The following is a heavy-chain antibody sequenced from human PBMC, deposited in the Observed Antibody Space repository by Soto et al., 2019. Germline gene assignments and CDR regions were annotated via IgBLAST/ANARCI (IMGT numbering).Heavy chain of an antibody. V-gene: IGHV3-23*01. CDR3: AKGDGLTGTASA. D-gene: IGHD1-20*01. Sequence: GGSLRLSCAASEFTFSNYAMTWVRQPPGKGLEWVSAISATGGSTYYADSVKGRFTISRDNSKNTLSLEMNSLRAEDTAVYYCAKGDGLTGTASAWGQGTLVTVSS. CDR2: ISATGGST. J-gene: IGHJ5*02. CDR1: EFTFSNYA.